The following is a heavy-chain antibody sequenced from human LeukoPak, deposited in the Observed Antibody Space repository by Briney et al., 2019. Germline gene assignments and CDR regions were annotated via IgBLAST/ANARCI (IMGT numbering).Heavy chain of an antibody. CDR1: GGSISSGGYY. CDR3: ARSGIVVVPAAFYYFDY. J-gene: IGHJ4*02. D-gene: IGHD2-2*01. V-gene: IGHV4-31*03. CDR2: IYYSGST. Sequence: SETLSLTCTVSGGSISSGGYYWSWIRQHPGKGLEWIGYIYYSGSTYYNPSLKSRVTISVDTSKNQFSLKLSSVTAADTAVYYCARSGIVVVPAAFYYFDYWGQGTLVTVSS.